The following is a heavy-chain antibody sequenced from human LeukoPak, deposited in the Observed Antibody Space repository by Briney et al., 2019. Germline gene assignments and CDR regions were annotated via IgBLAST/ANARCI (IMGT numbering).Heavy chain of an antibody. J-gene: IGHJ3*02. CDR2: ISPYNGNT. D-gene: IGHD3-22*01. V-gene: IGHV1-18*01. CDR3: ARGDYYDTSGDYPRI. Sequence: ASVKVSCKASGYTFTTTTYGIGWVRQAPGQGLEWMGWISPYNGNTNYAQKFQGRVTMTTDTSTSTAHMELRSLRSDDTAVYYCARGDYYDTSGDYPRIWGQGTMVTVSS. CDR1: GYTFTTTTYG.